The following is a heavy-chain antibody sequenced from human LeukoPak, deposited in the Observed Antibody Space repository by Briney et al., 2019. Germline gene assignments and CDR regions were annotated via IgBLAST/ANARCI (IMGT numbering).Heavy chain of an antibody. D-gene: IGHD6-13*01. CDR1: GYTFTSYY. J-gene: IGHJ4*02. CDR2: INPASGGT. Sequence: ASVKLSCKASGYTFTSYYMHWVRKAPGQGLEWMGWINPASGGTNYAQKFQDRVTMTRDTSISTAYMDLSSLRSDDTAVYYCARGWAAAATGYFDTWGQGTLVIVSS. CDR3: ARGWAAAATGYFDT. V-gene: IGHV1-2*02.